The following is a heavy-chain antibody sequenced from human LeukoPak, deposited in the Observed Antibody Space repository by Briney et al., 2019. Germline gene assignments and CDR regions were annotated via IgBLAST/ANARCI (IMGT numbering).Heavy chain of an antibody. CDR2: ISAYNGNT. CDR1: GYTFTSYG. D-gene: IGHD3-22*01. Sequence: ASVKVSCKASGYTFTSYGISWVRQAPGQGLEWMGWISAYNGNTNYAQKLQGRVTMTTDTSTSTAYMELRSLRSDDTAVYYCAREGVYYYDSSSYSPLDYWGQGTLVTVSS. J-gene: IGHJ4*02. CDR3: AREGVYYYDSSSYSPLDY. V-gene: IGHV1-18*01.